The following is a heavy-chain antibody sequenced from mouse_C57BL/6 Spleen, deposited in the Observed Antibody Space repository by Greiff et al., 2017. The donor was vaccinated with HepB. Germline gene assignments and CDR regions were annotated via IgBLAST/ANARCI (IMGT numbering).Heavy chain of an antibody. CDR2: ISYDGSN. CDR3: ARDGDYYGSGDWFAY. J-gene: IGHJ3*01. CDR1: GYSITSGYY. Sequence: EVKLMESGPGLVKPSQSLSLTCSVTGYSITSGYYWNWIRQFPGNKLEWMGYISYDGSNNYNPSLKNRISITRDTSKNQFFLKLNSVTTEDTATYYCARDGDYYGSGDWFAYWGQGTLVTVSA. V-gene: IGHV3-6*01. D-gene: IGHD1-1*01.